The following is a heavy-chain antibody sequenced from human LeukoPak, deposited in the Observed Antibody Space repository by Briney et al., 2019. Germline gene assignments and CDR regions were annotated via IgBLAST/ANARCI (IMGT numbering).Heavy chain of an antibody. Sequence: SGTLTLTCAVSGYSISSGYYWGWIRQPPGKGLEWIGSIYHSGSTYYNPSLKSRVTISVGTSKNLFSLKLSSVTAADTAVYYCARLGVTYYYDSSGSYYFDYWGQGTLVTVSS. J-gene: IGHJ4*02. V-gene: IGHV4-38-2*01. CDR3: ARLGVTYYYDSSGSYYFDY. CDR1: GYSISSGYY. D-gene: IGHD3-22*01. CDR2: IYHSGST.